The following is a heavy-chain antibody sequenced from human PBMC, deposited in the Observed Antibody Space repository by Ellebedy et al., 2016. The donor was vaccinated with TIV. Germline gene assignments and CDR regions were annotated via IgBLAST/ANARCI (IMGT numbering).Heavy chain of an antibody. Sequence: ASVKVSCXTSGYTFAGFYMHWVRQAPGQGLEWMGWINPDSGSTDYAQKFQGRVTMTRDTSISTASMELSRLRSDDTAVYFCARRHIVTGLDYWGQGTPVTVSS. J-gene: IGHJ4*02. CDR2: INPDSGST. CDR3: ARRHIVTGLDY. V-gene: IGHV1-2*02. CDR1: GYTFAGFY. D-gene: IGHD2-21*01.